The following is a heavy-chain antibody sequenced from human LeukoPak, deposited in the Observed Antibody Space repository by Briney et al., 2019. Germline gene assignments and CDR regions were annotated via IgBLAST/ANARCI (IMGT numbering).Heavy chain of an antibody. CDR1: GFTFSSYA. Sequence: PGGSLRLSCAASGFTFSSYAMQWVRQAPGKGLEWVAVISYDGSNKYYADSVKGRFTISRDNSKNTLYLQMNSLRAEDTAVYYCARGVAATYGFPYYFDYWGQGTLVTVSS. D-gene: IGHD2-15*01. CDR3: ARGVAATYGFPYYFDY. CDR2: ISYDGSNK. J-gene: IGHJ4*02. V-gene: IGHV3-30*04.